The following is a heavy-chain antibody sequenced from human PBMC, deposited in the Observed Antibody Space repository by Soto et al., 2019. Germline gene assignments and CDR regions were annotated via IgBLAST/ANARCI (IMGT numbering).Heavy chain of an antibody. Sequence: EVQLVESGGGLVQPGGSLRLSCTASGFTFSSYWMHWVRQAPGKGLVWVSRLNSEGSSTSYADSVKGRFTISRDAAKNTLYLQMNGLRAEDTAVYYCAREGFWNGYSEISHWGPGTLVTVSS. V-gene: IGHV3-74*01. CDR2: LNSEGSST. CDR1: GFTFSSYW. D-gene: IGHD3-3*01. CDR3: AREGFWNGYSEISH. J-gene: IGHJ4*02.